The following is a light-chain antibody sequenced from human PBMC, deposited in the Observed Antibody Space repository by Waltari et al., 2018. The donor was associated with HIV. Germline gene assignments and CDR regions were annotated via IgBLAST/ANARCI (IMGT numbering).Light chain of an antibody. CDR2: DVS. J-gene: IGLJ2*01. Sequence: DVGGYNYVSWYQQHPGKAPKLMIYDVSNRPSGVSNRFSGSKSGNTASLTISGLQAEDEADYYCSSYTSSSSVVFGGGTKLTVL. V-gene: IGLV2-14*04. CDR3: SSYTSSSSVV. CDR1: DVGGYNY.